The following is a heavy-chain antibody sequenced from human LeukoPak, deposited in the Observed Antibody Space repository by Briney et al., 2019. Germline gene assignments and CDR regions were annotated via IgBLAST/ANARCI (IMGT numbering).Heavy chain of an antibody. V-gene: IGHV4-59*01. CDR2: IYYSGST. D-gene: IGHD2/OR15-2a*01. J-gene: IGHJ2*01. CDR1: VGSISGYY. CDR3: ARPFVTLYWYFDL. Sequence: SETLSLTCSVSVGSISGYYYNWIRQPPGKGLEWIGYIYYSGSTNYNPSLKSRVTISLDTSKNQFSLKLSSVTTADTAVYYCARPFVTLYWYFDLWGRGTLVTVSS.